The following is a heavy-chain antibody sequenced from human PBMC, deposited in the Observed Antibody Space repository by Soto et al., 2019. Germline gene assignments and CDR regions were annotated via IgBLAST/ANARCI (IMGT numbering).Heavy chain of an antibody. CDR2: IYYSGST. CDR1: GGSISSGGYY. Sequence: QVQLQESGPGLVKPSQTLSLTCTVSGGSISSGGYYWSWIRQHPGKGLEWIGYIYYSGSTYYNPSLKSRVTKSVDTSKNQFSLKLSSVTAADTAVYYCARVSWGYYYYYMDVWGKGTTVTVSS. D-gene: IGHD7-27*01. V-gene: IGHV4-31*03. CDR3: ARVSWGYYYYYMDV. J-gene: IGHJ6*03.